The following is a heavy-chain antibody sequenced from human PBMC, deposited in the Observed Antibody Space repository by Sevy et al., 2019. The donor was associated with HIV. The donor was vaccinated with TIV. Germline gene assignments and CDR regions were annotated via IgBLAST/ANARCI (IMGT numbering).Heavy chain of an antibody. CDR3: ARGGILVEGDDRTTPFDF. D-gene: IGHD2-15*01. CDR2: ISSDGVNK. Sequence: GGSLRLSCSVSGFTFNTYSFHWVRQAPGMGLEWVSVISSDGVNKYYADSVRGRFTISRDNSKCTLYLQMNNLRAGDTGVYYCARGGILVEGDDRTTPFDFWGQGTLVTISS. V-gene: IGHV3-30-3*01. J-gene: IGHJ4*02. CDR1: GFTFNTYS.